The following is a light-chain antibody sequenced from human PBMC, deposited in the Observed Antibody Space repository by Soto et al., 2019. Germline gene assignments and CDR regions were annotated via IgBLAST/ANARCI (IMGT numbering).Light chain of an antibody. Sequence: EVVLTQSPVTLSLSPGERATLSCRASQSVSSYLAWYQQKPGQAPRLLIYDVSNRATGIPARFSGSGSGTDFTLTISRLEPEDFAVYYCQQYGSSPWTFGQGTKVDIK. CDR3: QQYGSSPWT. CDR2: DVS. J-gene: IGKJ1*01. CDR1: QSVSSY. V-gene: IGKV3-20*01.